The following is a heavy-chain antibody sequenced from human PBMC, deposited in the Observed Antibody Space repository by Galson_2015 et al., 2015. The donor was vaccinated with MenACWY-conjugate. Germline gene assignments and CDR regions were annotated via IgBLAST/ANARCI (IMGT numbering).Heavy chain of an antibody. CDR3: ARDSRSTTVRGVTIRGTIHYYYGMDG. Sequence: SLRLSCAVSGFIVSYNYMTWVRQAPGKGLECVSVIYSDGTTYYADSVKGRFTISRDNSKITVFLQMNSLRAEDTAVYYCARDSRSTTVRGVTIRGTIHYYYGMDGWGQGTTVTVSS. J-gene: IGHJ6*02. V-gene: IGHV3-53*01. CDR1: GFIVSYNY. CDR2: IYSDGTT. D-gene: IGHD3-10*01.